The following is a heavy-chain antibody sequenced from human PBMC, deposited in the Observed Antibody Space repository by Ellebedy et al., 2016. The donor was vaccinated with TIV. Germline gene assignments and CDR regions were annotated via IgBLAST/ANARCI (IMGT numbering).Heavy chain of an antibody. CDR1: GFTFSSYW. D-gene: IGHD3-22*01. CDR3: AKDFMIVVAEGWVDY. Sequence: GGSLRLXXAASGFTFSSYWMSWVRQAPGKGLEWVANIKQDGSEKYYADSVKGRFTISRDNSKNTLYLQMNSLRAEDTAVYYCAKDFMIVVAEGWVDYWGQGTLVTVSS. V-gene: IGHV3-7*01. J-gene: IGHJ4*02. CDR2: IKQDGSEK.